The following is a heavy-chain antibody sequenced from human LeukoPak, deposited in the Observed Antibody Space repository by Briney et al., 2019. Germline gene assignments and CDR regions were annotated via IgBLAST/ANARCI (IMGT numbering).Heavy chain of an antibody. V-gene: IGHV4-4*07. Sequence: SETLSLTCTVSGGSISSYYWSWIRQPAGKGLEWIGRIYTSGSTNYNPSLKSRVTMSVDTSKNQFSLKLSSVTAADTAVYYCARNHYYGSGSYADYWGQGTLVTVSS. CDR1: GGSISSYY. CDR2: IYTSGST. D-gene: IGHD3-10*01. CDR3: ARNHYYGSGSYADY. J-gene: IGHJ4*02.